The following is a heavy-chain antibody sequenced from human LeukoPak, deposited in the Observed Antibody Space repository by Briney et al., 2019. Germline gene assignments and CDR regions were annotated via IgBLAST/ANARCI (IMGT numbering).Heavy chain of an antibody. J-gene: IGHJ3*02. CDR3: ARDYYDSSGSLHDAFDI. CDR2: ISAYNGNT. V-gene: IGHV1-18*01. Sequence: ASVKVSCKASVYTFTSYGISWVRQAPGQGLEWMGWISAYNGNTNYAQKLQGRVTMTTDTSTSTAYMELRSLRSDDTAVYYCARDYYDSSGSLHDAFDIWGQGTMVTVSS. CDR1: VYTFTSYG. D-gene: IGHD3-22*01.